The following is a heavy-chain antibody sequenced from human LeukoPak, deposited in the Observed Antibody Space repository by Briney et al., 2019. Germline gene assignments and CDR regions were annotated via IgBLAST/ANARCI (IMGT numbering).Heavy chain of an antibody. CDR2: VYYRGNT. CDR3: ARLWSGLRPPDY. V-gene: IGHV4-39*01. CDR1: GGSFSGYY. Sequence: SETLSLTCAVYGGSFSGYYWGWIRQPPGKGLEWIGSVYYRGNTYYNPSLKSRVTISVVTSKSQFSLRLNSVTAADTSVYYCARLWSGLRPPDYWGQGTLVTVSS. J-gene: IGHJ4*02. D-gene: IGHD3-3*01.